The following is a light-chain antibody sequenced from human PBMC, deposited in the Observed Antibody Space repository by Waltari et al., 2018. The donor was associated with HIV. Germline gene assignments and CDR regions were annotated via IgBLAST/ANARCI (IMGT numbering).Light chain of an antibody. CDR1: QSLLHSNGYNY. Sequence: DIVMTQSPLSLPVTPGEPASISCSASQSLLHSNGYNYLDWYLQKQGQSPQLLIYLGSSRASGVPDRFSGSGSGTDFTLKICRVEAEDVGVYYCMQALQTPVTFGQGTKVEIK. CDR3: MQALQTPVT. J-gene: IGKJ1*01. V-gene: IGKV2-28*01. CDR2: LGS.